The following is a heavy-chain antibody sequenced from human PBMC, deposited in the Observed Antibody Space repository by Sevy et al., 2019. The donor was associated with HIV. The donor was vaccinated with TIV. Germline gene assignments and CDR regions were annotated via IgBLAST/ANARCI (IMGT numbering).Heavy chain of an antibody. CDR2: MNPNTGKT. CDR3: ARGHMAAISLSDSYDMDV. CDR1: GYSFTTYD. V-gene: IGHV1-8*03. J-gene: IGHJ6*03. D-gene: IGHD5-18*01. Sequence: ASVKVSCKASGYSFTTYDITWVRQVTGQGLEWMGWMNPNTGKTGLVQKFQGRVTITMDTSMSTSYMEVISLRSEDTGVYDCARGHMAAISLSDSYDMDVWGKGTMVTVSS.